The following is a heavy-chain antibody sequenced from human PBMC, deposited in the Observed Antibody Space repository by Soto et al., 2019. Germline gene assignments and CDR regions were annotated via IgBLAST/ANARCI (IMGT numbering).Heavy chain of an antibody. J-gene: IGHJ3*02. V-gene: IGHV3-53*01. Sequence: EVQLVESGGGFIQPGGSLRLSCAASGFTVSSNYMSWVRQAPGKGLEWVSVIYSGGSTYYADSVKGRFTISRDNSKNTLYLQMNSLRADETAVYYCARDGTGGAFDIWGQGTMVTVSS. CDR3: ARDGTGGAFDI. CDR2: IYSGGST. D-gene: IGHD7-27*01. CDR1: GFTVSSNY.